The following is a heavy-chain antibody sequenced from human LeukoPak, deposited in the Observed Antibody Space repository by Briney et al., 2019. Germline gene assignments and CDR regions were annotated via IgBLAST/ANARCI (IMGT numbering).Heavy chain of an antibody. J-gene: IGHJ3*02. V-gene: IGHV3-30*02. CDR1: GFTFSSYG. Sequence: GGSLRLSCAASGFTFSSYGMHWVRQAPGKGLEWVAFIRYDGSNKYYADSVKGRFTISRDNSKNTLYLQMNSLRAEDTAVYYCAKVTSQTYYSNYGDAFDIWGQGTMVTVSS. CDR2: IRYDGSNK. CDR3: AKVTSQTYYSNYGDAFDI. D-gene: IGHD4-11*01.